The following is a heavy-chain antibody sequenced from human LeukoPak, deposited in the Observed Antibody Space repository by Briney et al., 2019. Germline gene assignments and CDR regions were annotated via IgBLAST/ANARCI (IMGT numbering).Heavy chain of an antibody. CDR3: ARDLFFGRAY. V-gene: IGHV3-48*01. D-gene: IGHD2-21*01. CDR1: GFTFSSYA. J-gene: IGHJ4*02. Sequence: PGGSLRLSCAASGFTFSSYAMNWVRQSPGKGLEWISYISSSGTSIYYADSVKGRFTISRDNARNSLYPQIHSLRAEDTAVYYCARDLFFGRAYWGQGTLVTVSS. CDR2: ISSSGTSI.